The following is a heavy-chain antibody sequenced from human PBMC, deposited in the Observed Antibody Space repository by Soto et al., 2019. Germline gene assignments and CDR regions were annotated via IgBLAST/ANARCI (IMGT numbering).Heavy chain of an antibody. CDR1: GGPISSYY. V-gene: IGHV4-59*01. J-gene: IGHJ3*02. CDR3: ARDPGEAESGYDSGVIYAFDI. CDR2: IYYSGSP. D-gene: IGHD5-12*01. Sequence: QVQLHESGPGLVKPSETLSLTCTVSGGPISSYYWSWIRPPPGKELEWIWYIYYSGSPNYNPTLTMRVRISVATAKTQFSLKLSAGTAADTAVYYCARDPGEAESGYDSGVIYAFDIWGQGTMVTVSS.